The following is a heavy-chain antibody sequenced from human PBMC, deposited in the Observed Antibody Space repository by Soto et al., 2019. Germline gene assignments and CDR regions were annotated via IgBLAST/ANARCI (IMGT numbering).Heavy chain of an antibody. V-gene: IGHV1-69*06. CDR3: ARDRPRATIKYYYSYSGMDV. Sequence: SSVKVSCKASGGTFSSYAISWVRQAPGQGLEWMGGIIPIFGTANYAQKFQGRVTITADKSTSTAYMELSSLRSEDTAVYYCARDRPRATIKYYYSYSGMDVSGQGTTVTVSS. CDR1: GGTFSSYA. D-gene: IGHD5-12*01. J-gene: IGHJ6*02. CDR2: IIPIFGTA.